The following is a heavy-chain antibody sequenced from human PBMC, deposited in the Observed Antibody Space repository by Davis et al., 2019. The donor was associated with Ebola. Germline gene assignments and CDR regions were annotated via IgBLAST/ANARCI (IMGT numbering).Heavy chain of an antibody. CDR1: GFAFPGYW. D-gene: IGHD3-10*01. CDR3: ARDGGDSGIRFDS. J-gene: IGHJ4*02. V-gene: IGHV3-7*01. Sequence: GESLKISCAASGFAFPGYWMGWVRQAPGTGLEWVANINQFGNERYYVDSVKGRFTIYRDSAKNSLFLQMNNLRAEDTAVYYCARDGGDSGIRFDSWGRGTLVTVSS. CDR2: INQFGNER.